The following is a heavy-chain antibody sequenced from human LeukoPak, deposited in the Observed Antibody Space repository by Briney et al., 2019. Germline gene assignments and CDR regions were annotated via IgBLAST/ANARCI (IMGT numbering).Heavy chain of an antibody. CDR2: ISSGSTYI. CDR1: GFTFVTYS. V-gene: IGHV3-21*01. D-gene: IGHD5-12*01. J-gene: IGHJ6*03. Sequence: GGSLRFSCAASGFTFVTYSMNWVRQTPGKGLEWVSSISSGSTYIYYTDSVKGRFTISRDDAKNSLYLQMNSLRAEDTAVYYCARDSGSAYHFYYYMDVWGKGTTVTVSS. CDR3: ARDSGSAYHFYYYMDV.